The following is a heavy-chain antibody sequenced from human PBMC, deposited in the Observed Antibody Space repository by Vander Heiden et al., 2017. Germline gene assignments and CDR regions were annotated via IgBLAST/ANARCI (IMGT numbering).Heavy chain of an antibody. D-gene: IGHD3-22*01. CDR1: GITFDEYA. CDR2: IRSKLYGGTT. V-gene: IGHV3-49*03. Sequence: EVQQVESGEGLVQPGRYLRLSCTNAGITFDEYALSWFRQAPGKGLEWVGFIRSKLYGGTTEYAASVKGRFIISRDDSKSIAYLQMNSLKTEDTAVYYCTRDPSPYQYDSSGYVEYWGQGTLVTVSS. CDR3: TRDPSPYQYDSSGYVEY. J-gene: IGHJ4*02.